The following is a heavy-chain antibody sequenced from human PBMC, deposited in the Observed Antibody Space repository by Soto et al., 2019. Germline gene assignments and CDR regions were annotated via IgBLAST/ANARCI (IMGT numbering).Heavy chain of an antibody. CDR2: IYSGGST. Sequence: PGGSLRLSCAASGFTVSSNYMSWVRQAPGKGLEWVSIIYSGGSTYYADSVKGRFTISRDNSMNTLYLQMNSLRAEDTAVYYCARSGPQGRLDVWGQGTTVTVSS. V-gene: IGHV3-66*01. J-gene: IGHJ6*02. CDR3: ARSGPQGRLDV. CDR1: GFTVSSNY.